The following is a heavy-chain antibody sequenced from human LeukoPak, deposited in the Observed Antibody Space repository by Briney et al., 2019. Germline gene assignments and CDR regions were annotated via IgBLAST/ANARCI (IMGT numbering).Heavy chain of an antibody. CDR2: ISSSSSYI. Sequence: GGSLRLSCAASGFTFSSYSMNWVRQAPGKGLEWVSSISSSSSYIYYADSVKGRFTISRDNAKNSLYLQMNSLRAEDTAVYYCARGGIAAAGNDYWGQGTLVTVSS. D-gene: IGHD6-13*01. V-gene: IGHV3-21*01. J-gene: IGHJ4*02. CDR1: GFTFSSYS. CDR3: ARGGIAAAGNDY.